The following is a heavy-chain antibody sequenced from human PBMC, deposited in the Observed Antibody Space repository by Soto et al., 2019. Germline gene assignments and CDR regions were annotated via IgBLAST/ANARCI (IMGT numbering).Heavy chain of an antibody. CDR2: IFSSGTT. CDR3: ARVPSPFDYYYAMDV. Sequence: QVQLRESGPGLVMPSQTLSLTCTVSGDSISSGNKYWSWIRQPPGKGLEWIGYIFSSGTTYYNPSLKSRLTMSLDASQNQFSLKLNSLTDADTAVYFCARVPSPFDYYYAMDVWGQRTTVTVSS. D-gene: IGHD3-16*01. CDR1: GDSISSGNKY. V-gene: IGHV4-30-4*01. J-gene: IGHJ6*02.